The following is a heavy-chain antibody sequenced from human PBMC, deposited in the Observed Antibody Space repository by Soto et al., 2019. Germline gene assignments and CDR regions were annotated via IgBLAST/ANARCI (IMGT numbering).Heavy chain of an antibody. CDR3: ARDRYSSSWYVGAFDY. CDR1: GNTFTSYS. Sequence: ASVKVSCKASGNTFTSYSVYWVRQAPGQGLEWMGWINAGNGNTRYSQKFQDRVTITRDTTASKVYKELSNLRTENTAEYYCARDRYSSSWYVGAFDYWGQGTLVTVSS. D-gene: IGHD6-13*01. J-gene: IGHJ4*02. V-gene: IGHV1-3*01. CDR2: INAGNGNT.